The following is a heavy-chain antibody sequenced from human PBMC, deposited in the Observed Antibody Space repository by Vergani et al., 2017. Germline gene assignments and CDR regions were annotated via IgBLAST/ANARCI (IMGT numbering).Heavy chain of an antibody. D-gene: IGHD3-22*01. J-gene: IGHJ4*02. V-gene: IGHV2-70*15. CDR2: IDWDDDK. CDR3: ARINYYDSSGYIPDY. CDR1: GFSLSTSGMC. Sequence: QVTLRESVPALVKPTQTLTLTCTFSGFSLSTSGMCVSWIRQPPGKALEWLARIDWDDDKYYSTSLKTRLTISKDTSKNQVVLTMTNMDPVDTATYYCARINYYDSSGYIPDYWGQGTLVTVSS.